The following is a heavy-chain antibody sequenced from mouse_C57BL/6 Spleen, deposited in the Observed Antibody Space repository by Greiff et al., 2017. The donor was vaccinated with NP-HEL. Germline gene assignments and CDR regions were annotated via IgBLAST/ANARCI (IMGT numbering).Heavy chain of an antibody. CDR2: INPGSGGT. Sequence: QVQLKESGAELVRPGTSVKVSCKASGYAFTNYLIEWVKQRPGQGLEWIGVINPGSGGTNYNEKFKGKATLTADKSSSTAYMQLSSLTSEDSAVYFCARRGQFLFDYWGQGTTLTVSS. V-gene: IGHV1-54*01. CDR3: ARRGQFLFDY. J-gene: IGHJ2*01. CDR1: GYAFTNYL.